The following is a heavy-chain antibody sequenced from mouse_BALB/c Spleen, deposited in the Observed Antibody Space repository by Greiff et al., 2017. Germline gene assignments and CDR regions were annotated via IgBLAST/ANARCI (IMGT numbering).Heavy chain of an antibody. Sequence: LVKTGASVKISCKASGYSFTGYYMHWVKQSHGKSLEWIGYISCYNGATSYNQKFKGKATFTVDTSSSTAYMQFNSLTSEDSAVYYCASLSYPESSYWGQGTLVTVSA. D-gene: IGHD2-10*01. CDR1: GYSFTGYY. CDR2: ISCYNGAT. CDR3: ASLSYPESSY. J-gene: IGHJ3*01. V-gene: IGHV1S34*01.